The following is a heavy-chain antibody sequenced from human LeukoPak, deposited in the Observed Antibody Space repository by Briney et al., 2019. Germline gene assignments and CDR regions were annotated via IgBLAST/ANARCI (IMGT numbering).Heavy chain of an antibody. J-gene: IGHJ4*02. CDR2: ISGSGGST. CDR3: AKDEADIVVVTLDY. V-gene: IGHV3-23*01. CDR1: GFTFSSYA. Sequence: GSLRLSCAASGFTFSSYAMSWVRQAPGKGLEWVSAISGSGGSTYYADSVKGRFTISRDNSKNTLYLQMNSLRAEDTAVYYCAKDEADIVVVTLDYWGQGTLVTVSS. D-gene: IGHD2-21*02.